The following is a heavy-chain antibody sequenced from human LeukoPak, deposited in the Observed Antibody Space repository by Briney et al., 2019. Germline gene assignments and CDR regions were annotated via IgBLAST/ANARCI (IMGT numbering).Heavy chain of an antibody. J-gene: IGHJ6*03. Sequence: SETLSLTCTVSGGSISSYYWSWIRQPPGKGLEWIGYIYYSGGTNYNPSLKSRVTISVDTSKNQFSLKLSSVTAADTAVYYCARTTEAHSWRTRYYDYYMDVWGKGTTVTVSS. V-gene: IGHV4-59*01. CDR1: GGSISSYY. CDR3: ARTTEAHSWRTRYYDYYMDV. D-gene: IGHD6-13*01. CDR2: IYYSGGT.